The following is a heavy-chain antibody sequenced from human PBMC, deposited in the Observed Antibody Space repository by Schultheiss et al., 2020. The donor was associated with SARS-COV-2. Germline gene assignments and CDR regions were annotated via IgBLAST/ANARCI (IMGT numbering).Heavy chain of an antibody. Sequence: GGSLRLSCAASGFTFSNAWMNWVRQAPGKGLEWVGRIKSKTDGGTTDYAAPVKGRFTISRDDSKNTVYLQMNSLKTEDTAVYYCAREWDSRGYYDPRFDYWGQGTLVTVSS. CDR1: GFTFSNAW. CDR3: AREWDSRGYYDPRFDY. J-gene: IGHJ4*02. D-gene: IGHD3-22*01. CDR2: IKSKTDGGTT. V-gene: IGHV3-15*07.